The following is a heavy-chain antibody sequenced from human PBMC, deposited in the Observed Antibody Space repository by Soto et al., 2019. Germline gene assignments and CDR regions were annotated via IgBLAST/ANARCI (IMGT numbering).Heavy chain of an antibody. V-gene: IGHV1-69*01. CDR2: ITPLFETT. CDR3: ARGYGGYFDD. J-gene: IGHJ4*02. CDR1: GVTINSFA. Sequence: QVQLVQSGAEVKKPGSSVKVSCKASGVTINSFAVTWVRQAPGQGFQWLGGITPLFETTNYAQNFQGRVTITAHESTTTSYMDLRSLASEDTAVYYCARGYGGYFDDWGQGTLVIVSS. D-gene: IGHD4-17*01.